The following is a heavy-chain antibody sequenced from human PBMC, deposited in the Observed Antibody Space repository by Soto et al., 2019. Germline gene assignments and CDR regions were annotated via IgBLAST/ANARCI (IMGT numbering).Heavy chain of an antibody. CDR3: AKGPYYYDSSGYYYFDAFDI. Sequence: EVQLLESGGGLVQPGGSLRLSCAASGFTFSSYAMSWVRQAPGKGLEWVSAISGSGGSTYYADSVKGRFTISRDNSKNTLYLQMNSLRAEDTAVYYCAKGPYYYDSSGYYYFDAFDIWGQGTMVTVSS. V-gene: IGHV3-23*01. J-gene: IGHJ3*02. D-gene: IGHD3-22*01. CDR2: ISGSGGST. CDR1: GFTFSSYA.